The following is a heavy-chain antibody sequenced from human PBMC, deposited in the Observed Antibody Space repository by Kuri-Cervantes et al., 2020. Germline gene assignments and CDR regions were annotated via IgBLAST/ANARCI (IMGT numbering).Heavy chain of an antibody. CDR2: IYYSGST. V-gene: IGHV4-39*07. D-gene: IGHD6-19*01. CDR3: ARSYSSGWYVL. Sequence: GSLRLSCTVSGGSISSSSYYWGWIRQPPGKGLEWIGSIYYSGSTYYNPFLKSRVTISVDTSKNQFSLKLSSVTAADTAVYYCARSYSSGWYVLWGQGTLVAVSS. CDR1: GGSISSSSYY. J-gene: IGHJ4*02.